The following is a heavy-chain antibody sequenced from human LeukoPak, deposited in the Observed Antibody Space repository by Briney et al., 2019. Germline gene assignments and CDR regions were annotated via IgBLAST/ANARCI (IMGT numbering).Heavy chain of an antibody. D-gene: IGHD2-15*01. Sequence: PGGPLRLSCSASGFAFDNYGMSWIRQAPGRGLEWVAAITASDNTAYYADFAKGRFTISRDNSMSMVFLQMSSLRAEDTAVYYCARKWWENWFDSWGQGALVTVSS. J-gene: IGHJ5*01. CDR1: GFAFDNYG. CDR2: ITASDNTA. CDR3: ARKWWENWFDS. V-gene: IGHV3-23*01.